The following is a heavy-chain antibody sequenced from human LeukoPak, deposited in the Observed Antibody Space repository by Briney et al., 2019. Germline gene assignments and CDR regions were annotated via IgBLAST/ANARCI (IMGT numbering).Heavy chain of an antibody. CDR3: ARDLSGVTGYAYGRGIDY. D-gene: IGHD5-18*01. J-gene: IGHJ4*02. CDR2: IKQDGSEK. Sequence: GGSLRLSCAASGFTFSSYWMSWVRQAPGKGLEWVANIKQDGSEKYYVDSVKGRFTISRDNAKNSLYLQMNSLRAEDTAVYYCARDLSGVTGYAYGRGIDYWGQGTLVTVSS. V-gene: IGHV3-7*01. CDR1: GFTFSSYW.